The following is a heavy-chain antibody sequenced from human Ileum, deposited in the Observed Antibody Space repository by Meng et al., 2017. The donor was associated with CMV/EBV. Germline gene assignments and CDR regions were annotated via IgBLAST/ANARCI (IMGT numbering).Heavy chain of an antibody. CDR1: GGSISSYY. Sequence: SETLSRTCTVSGGSISSYYWSWIRQPPGKGLEWIGYIYYSGSTNYNPSLKSRVTISVDTSKNQFSMKLSSVTAADTAVYYCARVHCSSTICYNGMDVWGQGTTVTVSS. J-gene: IGHJ6*02. D-gene: IGHD2-2*02. CDR2: IYYSGST. V-gene: IGHV4-59*01. CDR3: ARVHCSSTICYNGMDV.